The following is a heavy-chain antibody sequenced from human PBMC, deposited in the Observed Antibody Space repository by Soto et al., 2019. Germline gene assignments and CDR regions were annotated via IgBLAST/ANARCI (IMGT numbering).Heavy chain of an antibody. CDR1: GFTFDDYA. V-gene: IGHV3-9*01. Sequence: PGGSLRLSCAASGFTFDDYAMHWVRRAPGKGLEWVSGISWNSGSIGYADSVKGRFTISRDNAKNSLYLQMNSLRAEDTALYYCAKDIAAAVYDAFDIWGQGTMVTVSS. CDR2: ISWNSGSI. D-gene: IGHD6-13*01. J-gene: IGHJ3*02. CDR3: AKDIAAAVYDAFDI.